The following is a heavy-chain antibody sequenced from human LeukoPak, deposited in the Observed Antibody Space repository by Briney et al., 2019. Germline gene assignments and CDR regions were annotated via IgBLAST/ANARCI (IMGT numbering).Heavy chain of an antibody. J-gene: IGHJ6*03. CDR1: GATFSNST. V-gene: IGHV1-69*13. D-gene: IGHD3-10*01. Sequence: GASVKVSCKASGATFSNSTIAWVRQAPGQGLEWMGGIIPIFATANYAQKFQGRVTIIADESTCTDSMDLSSLRSDDTAVYYCARVVLVPRDFGEPYYYMDVWGKGTTVTVSS. CDR2: IIPIFATA. CDR3: ARVVLVPRDFGEPYYYMDV.